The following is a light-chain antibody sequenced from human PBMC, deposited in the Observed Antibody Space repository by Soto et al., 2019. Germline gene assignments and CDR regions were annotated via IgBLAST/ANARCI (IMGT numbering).Light chain of an antibody. V-gene: IGKV3-20*01. CDR3: QQYGSSRAIT. CDR1: QSVSSNF. CDR2: GAS. Sequence: DIVLTQSPGTLSLSPGERAILSCRASQSVSSNFLAWYQQKPGQAPRLLIYGASSRVTGIPDRFSGSGSGTDFTLIISRLEPEDLAVDYCQQYGSSRAITFGQGTRLEIK. J-gene: IGKJ5*01.